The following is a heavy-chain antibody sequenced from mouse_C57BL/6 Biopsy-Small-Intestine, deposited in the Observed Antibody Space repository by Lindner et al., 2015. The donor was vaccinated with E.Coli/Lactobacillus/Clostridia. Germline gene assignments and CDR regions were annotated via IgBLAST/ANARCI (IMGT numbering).Heavy chain of an antibody. CDR3: AKTVRAPAWFAY. CDR2: ISSGSSTI. V-gene: IGHV5-17*01. Sequence: VQLQESGGGLVRPGGSRKLSCAASGFTFSDYGMHWVRQTPEKGLEWVAFISSGSSTIYYADTVKGRFITSRDNAKNTLFLQMTSLRSEDTAMYYCAKTVRAPAWFAYWGQGTLVTVSA. CDR1: GFTFSDYG. D-gene: IGHD3-2*01. J-gene: IGHJ3*01.